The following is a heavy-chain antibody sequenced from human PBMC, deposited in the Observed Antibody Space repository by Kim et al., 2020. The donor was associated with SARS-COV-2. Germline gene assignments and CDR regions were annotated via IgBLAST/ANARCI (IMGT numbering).Heavy chain of an antibody. J-gene: IGHJ4*02. CDR3: VRGQQWLIKN. CDR2: ISRDGGEI. D-gene: IGHD6-19*01. Sequence: GGSLILSCAASGFTFDDYAIQWVRQVPGKGLEWVSLISRDGGEIKYADSMKGRFTISRDNSKKSVYLQMNSLRSEDTALYYCVRGQQWLIKNWGQGTQVTVSS. CDR1: GFTFDDYA. V-gene: IGHV3-43*02.